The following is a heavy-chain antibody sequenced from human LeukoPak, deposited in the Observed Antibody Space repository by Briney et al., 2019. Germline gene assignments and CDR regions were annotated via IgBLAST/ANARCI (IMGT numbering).Heavy chain of an antibody. J-gene: IGHJ4*02. Sequence: SETLSLTCTVSAGSITNYYWSWIRQPPGKGLEWIGYIYYTGSTNYNPSLKSRVTISVDTSKNQFSLKLSSVTAADTAVYYCARFKRAGGWSYFDYWGQGTLVTVSS. V-gene: IGHV4-59*01. D-gene: IGHD6-19*01. CDR3: ARFKRAGGWSYFDY. CDR2: IYYTGST. CDR1: AGSITNYY.